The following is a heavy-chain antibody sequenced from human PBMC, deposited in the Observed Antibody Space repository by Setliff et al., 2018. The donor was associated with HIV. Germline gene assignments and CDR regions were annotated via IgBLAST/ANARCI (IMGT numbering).Heavy chain of an antibody. CDR1: GYSFTNYW. D-gene: IGHD3-3*01. V-gene: IGHV5-51*01. J-gene: IGHJ4*02. CDR2: IWPDDSDT. CDR3: ARLSKYFDFWTTDC. Sequence: PGASLKISCTSSGYSFTNYWVGWVRQMPGNGLEWMGLIWPDDSDTIYSPFFRGQVTMSADKSINTAYLRWSSLKAPDTAIYYCARLSKYFDFWTTDCWGQGTLVTVSS.